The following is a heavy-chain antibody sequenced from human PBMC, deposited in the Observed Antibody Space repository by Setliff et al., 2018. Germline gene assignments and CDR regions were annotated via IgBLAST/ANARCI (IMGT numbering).Heavy chain of an antibody. CDR1: GYTFTAYD. J-gene: IGHJ3*02. CDR3: ARDYGASDGFDI. Sequence: AASVKVSCKASGYTFTAYDIVWVRQATGQGLEWMGWMNPNSGRTGYPQKLQGRVTMTTDTSTSTAYMELRSLRSDDTAVYYCARDYGASDGFDIWGQGTMVTVSS. CDR2: MNPNSGRT. V-gene: IGHV1-8*02. D-gene: IGHD4-17*01.